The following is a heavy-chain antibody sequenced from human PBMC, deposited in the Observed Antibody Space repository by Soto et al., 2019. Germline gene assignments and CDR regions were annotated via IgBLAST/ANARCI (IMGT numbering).Heavy chain of an antibody. CDR3: EQRGCYSYYCAS. CDR1: GFTFSSYA. Sequence: EVQLVESGGGLVQPGGSLRLSCSASGFTFSSYAMHWVRQAPGKGLEYVSAISSNGGSTYYADSVKGRFTISRDNSKSTLDLHMCSLRAEDSAGYSVEQRGCYSYYCASCGHGTLVTVSS. CDR2: ISSNGGST. J-gene: IGHJ4*01. V-gene: IGHV3-64D*06. D-gene: IGHD2-15*01.